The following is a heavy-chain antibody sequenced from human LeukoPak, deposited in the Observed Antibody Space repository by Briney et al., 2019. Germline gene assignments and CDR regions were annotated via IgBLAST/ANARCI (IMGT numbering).Heavy chain of an antibody. V-gene: IGHV3-53*01. D-gene: IGHD1-26*01. CDR3: ARAPKYSGSSLDY. J-gene: IGHJ4*02. Sequence: GGSLRLSCAASGFTVSSNYMSWVRQAPGKGLEWVAVIYSGGSTYYAESVKGRFTISRDNSKNTLYLQMNSLRAEDTAVYYCARAPKYSGSSLDYTGQGTLVTASS. CDR2: IYSGGST. CDR1: GFTVSSNY.